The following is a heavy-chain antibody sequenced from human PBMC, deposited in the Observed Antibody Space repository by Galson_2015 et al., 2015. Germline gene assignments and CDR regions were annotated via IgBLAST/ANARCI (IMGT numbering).Heavy chain of an antibody. V-gene: IGHV3-30*18. D-gene: IGHD3-9*01. CDR2: ISYDGNNK. CDR1: GFTFSDFG. J-gene: IGHJ4*02. CDR3: VKDRNILTGYLED. Sequence: SLRLSCAASGFTFSDFGMHWVRQAPGKGLEWVAVISYDGNNKNYADSVKGRFTLSRDDSRNTLYLQMNSLRPEDTAVYYCVKDRNILTGYLEDWGQGTLVTVSS.